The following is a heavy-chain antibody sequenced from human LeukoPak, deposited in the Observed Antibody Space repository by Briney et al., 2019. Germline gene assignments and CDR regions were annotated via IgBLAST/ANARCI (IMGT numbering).Heavy chain of an antibody. CDR2: ISSGSSTI. CDR1: GFTFSSYS. V-gene: IGHV3-48*01. CDR3: ARDPRSSTSYQDYYMDV. J-gene: IGHJ6*03. D-gene: IGHD2-2*01. Sequence: GGSLRLSCAASGFTFSSYSMNWVRQAPGKGLEWISYISSGSSTIDYADSVKGRFTISRDNAKNSLYLQMNSLRAEDTAVYYCARDPRSSTSYQDYYMDVWGKGTTVTVSS.